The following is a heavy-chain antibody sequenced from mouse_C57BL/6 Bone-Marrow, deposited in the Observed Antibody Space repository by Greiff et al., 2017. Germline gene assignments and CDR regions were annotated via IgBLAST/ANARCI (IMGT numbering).Heavy chain of an antibody. CDR2: ISSGSSTI. CDR3: ARDTNY. CDR1: GFTFSDYG. Sequence: EVKVVESGGGLVKPGGSLKLSCAASGFTFSDYGMHWVRQAPEKGLEWVAYISSGSSTIYYADTVKGRFTISRDNAKNTLFLQMTSLRSEDTAMYYCARDTNYWGQGTTLTVSS. J-gene: IGHJ2*01. V-gene: IGHV5-17*01.